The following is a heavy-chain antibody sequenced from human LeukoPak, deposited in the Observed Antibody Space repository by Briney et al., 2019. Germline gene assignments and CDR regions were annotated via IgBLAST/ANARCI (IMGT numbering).Heavy chain of an antibody. Sequence: GGSLRLSCAASGFTFRDYGMSWVRQAPGKGLEWVSGIGGAADTYYADSVKGRFTISRDNSKNTVYLEMNNLRAEDTAVYYCAKDKRAALGAEDYWGQGTLVTVSS. V-gene: IGHV3-23*01. J-gene: IGHJ4*02. CDR3: AKDKRAALGAEDY. CDR1: GFTFRDYG. CDR2: IGGAADT.